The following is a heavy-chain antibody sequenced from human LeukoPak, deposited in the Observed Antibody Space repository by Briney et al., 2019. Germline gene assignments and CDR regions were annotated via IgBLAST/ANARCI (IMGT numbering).Heavy chain of an antibody. J-gene: IGHJ4*02. V-gene: IGHV1-69*13. D-gene: IGHD6-19*01. CDR3: ARGRMAGTYVFDY. CDR1: GGTFSSYA. Sequence: ASVKVSCKASGGTFSSYAISWVRQAPGQGLEWMGGIIPIFGTANYAQKFQGRVTITADESTSTAYMELTSLRSEDTAVYYCARGRMAGTYVFDYWGQGTLVTVSS. CDR2: IIPIFGTA.